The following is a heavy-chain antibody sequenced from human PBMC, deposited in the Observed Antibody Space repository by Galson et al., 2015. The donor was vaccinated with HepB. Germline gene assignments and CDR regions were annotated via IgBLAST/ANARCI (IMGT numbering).Heavy chain of an antibody. Sequence: PALVKPTQTLTLTCTFSGFSLSTSGKRVTWIRQPPGKALEWLARIDWDDDRFYSTSLKTRLTISKDTSKNQVVLTMTNMDPVDTATYYCARETYYFDSSGEWYFDLWGRGTLVTVSS. CDR2: IDWDDDR. D-gene: IGHD3-22*01. CDR1: GFSLSTSGKR. CDR3: ARETYYFDSSGEWYFDL. J-gene: IGHJ2*01. V-gene: IGHV2-70*04.